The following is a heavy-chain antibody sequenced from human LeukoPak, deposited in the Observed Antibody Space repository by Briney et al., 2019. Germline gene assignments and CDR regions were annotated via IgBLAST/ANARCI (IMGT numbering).Heavy chain of an antibody. CDR2: IYHSGST. V-gene: IGHV4-38-2*02. D-gene: IGHD3-10*01. CDR1: GYSISSGYY. CDR3: ARDGSGSYYMPPDW. Sequence: SSETLSLTCTVSGYSISSGYYWGWIRQPPGKGLEWIGSIYHSGSTYYNPSLKGRVTISVDTSKNQFSLKLSSVTAADTAVYYCARDGSGSYYMPPDWWGQGTLVTVSS. J-gene: IGHJ4*02.